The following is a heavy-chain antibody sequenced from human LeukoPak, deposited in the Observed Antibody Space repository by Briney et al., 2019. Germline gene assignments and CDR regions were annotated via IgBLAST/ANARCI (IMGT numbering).Heavy chain of an antibody. J-gene: IGHJ4*02. CDR2: ISETGDGT. Sequence: GGSLRLSCAASGFILSSYAMSWVRQAPRKGLEWVSAISETGDGTFYSDSAKGRFTISRDNSKNTLYLQMNSLRADDTAVYYCVKGGYTYAYGYWGQGTLATVSS. V-gene: IGHV3-23*01. CDR1: GFILSSYA. CDR3: VKGGYTYAYGY. D-gene: IGHD5-18*01.